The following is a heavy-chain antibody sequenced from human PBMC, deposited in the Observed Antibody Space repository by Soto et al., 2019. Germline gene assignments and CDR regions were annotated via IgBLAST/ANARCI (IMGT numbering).Heavy chain of an antibody. Sequence: GSLRLSCAASRFTFSSYWMSWVRQSPGKVLEWVANIKQDGSEKYYVDSVKGRFTISRDNAKNSLYLQMNSLRAEDTAVYYCARGCNYDSSGYYYGGCYFDYWGQGTLVTVSS. CDR1: RFTFSSYW. V-gene: IGHV3-7*03. J-gene: IGHJ4*02. CDR2: IKQDGSEK. D-gene: IGHD3-22*01. CDR3: ARGCNYDSSGYYYGGCYFDY.